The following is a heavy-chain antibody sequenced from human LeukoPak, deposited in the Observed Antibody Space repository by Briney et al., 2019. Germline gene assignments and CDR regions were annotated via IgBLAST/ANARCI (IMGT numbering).Heavy chain of an antibody. CDR1: GFTFTSSA. Sequence: SVKVSCKASGFTFTSSAVQWVRLARGQRLEWTGWIVVGSGNTNYAQKFQERVTITRDMSTTTAYMELSSLRSEDTAVYYCAASVLTDAFDIWGQGTMVTVSS. D-gene: IGHD3-10*01. J-gene: IGHJ3*02. V-gene: IGHV1-58*01. CDR3: AASVLTDAFDI. CDR2: IVVGSGNT.